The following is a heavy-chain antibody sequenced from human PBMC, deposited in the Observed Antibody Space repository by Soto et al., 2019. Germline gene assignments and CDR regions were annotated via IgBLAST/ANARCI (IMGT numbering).Heavy chain of an antibody. CDR1: GFTFNNYA. Sequence: GGSLRLSCAASGFTFNNYAMGWVRQAPGKGLEWVSVISSSGANTYYADSVKGRFTISRDNSKDTLDLQMNSLRAEDTAIYSCAKVLTAATIRGSFDYWGQGALVTVSS. J-gene: IGHJ4*02. CDR2: ISSSGANT. V-gene: IGHV3-23*01. D-gene: IGHD6-25*01. CDR3: AKVLTAATIRGSFDY.